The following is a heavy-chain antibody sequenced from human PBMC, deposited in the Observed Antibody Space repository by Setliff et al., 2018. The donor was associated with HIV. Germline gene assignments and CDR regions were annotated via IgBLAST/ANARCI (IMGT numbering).Heavy chain of an antibody. CDR1: GGSISSYY. CDR3: ARDRWGYGSGSTPDDAFDI. Sequence: PSETLSLTCTVSGGSISSYYWSWIRQPPGKGLECIGYIFYSGSTNYNPSLKSRVTISVDTSKNQFSLKLSSVTAADTAVYYCARDRWGYGSGSTPDDAFDIWGQGTMVTVSS. V-gene: IGHV4-59*01. D-gene: IGHD3-10*01. CDR2: IFYSGST. J-gene: IGHJ3*02.